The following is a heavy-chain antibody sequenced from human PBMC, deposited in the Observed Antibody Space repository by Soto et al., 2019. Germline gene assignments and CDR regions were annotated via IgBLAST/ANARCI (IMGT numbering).Heavy chain of an antibody. CDR2: IYYSGST. CDR1: GGSISSGGYY. CDR3: ARRLKTFYYYYGMDV. V-gene: IGHV4-31*03. D-gene: IGHD3-16*01. J-gene: IGHJ6*02. Sequence: PSETLSLTCTVSGGSISSGGYYWSWIRQHPGKGLEWIGYIYYSGSTYYNPSLKSRVTISVDTSKNQFSLKLSSVTAADTAVYYCARRLKTFYYYYGMDVWGQGTTVTVSS.